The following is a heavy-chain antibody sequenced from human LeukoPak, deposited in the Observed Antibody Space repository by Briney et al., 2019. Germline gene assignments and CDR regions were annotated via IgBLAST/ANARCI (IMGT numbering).Heavy chain of an antibody. V-gene: IGHV4-59*11. Sequence: KPSETLSLTCSVSGGSIGSHYWSWIRQPPGKGLEWIAYIYYTGSTSYNPSLKSRVTISVDTSKNQFSLKLSSVTAADTAVYYCARDDSSGYYLDYWGQGTLVTVSS. CDR2: IYYTGST. CDR1: GGSIGSHY. J-gene: IGHJ4*02. D-gene: IGHD3-22*01. CDR3: ARDDSSGYYLDY.